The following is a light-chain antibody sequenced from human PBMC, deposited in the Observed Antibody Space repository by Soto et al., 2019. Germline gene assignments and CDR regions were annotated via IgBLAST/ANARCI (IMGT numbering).Light chain of an antibody. J-gene: IGKJ1*01. CDR3: LRYKAFSQT. CDR2: DAY. Sequence: DIQMTQSPSTLSASVGDRVTITCRASQSMNDWLAWYQQKPGKAPKVLIYDAYSLQSGVPSRFSGSGSGTEFTLTIDSLQPDDVATYYCLRYKAFSQTFGQGTKVEI. V-gene: IGKV1-5*01. CDR1: QSMNDW.